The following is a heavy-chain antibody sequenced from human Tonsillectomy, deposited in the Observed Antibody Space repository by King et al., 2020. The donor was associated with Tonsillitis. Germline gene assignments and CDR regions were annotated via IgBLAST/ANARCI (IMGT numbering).Heavy chain of an antibody. CDR3: AREHEYGDQEGGFDI. D-gene: IGHD4-17*01. J-gene: IGHJ3*02. V-gene: IGHV3-30*04. Sequence: VQLVQSGGGVVQPGRSLRLSCAASGFTFSSYAMHWVRQAPGKGLEWVAVISYDGSNKYYADSVKGRFTISRDNSKNTLYLQMNSLRAEDTAVYYCAREHEYGDQEGGFDIWGQGTMVTVSS. CDR1: GFTFSSYA. CDR2: ISYDGSNK.